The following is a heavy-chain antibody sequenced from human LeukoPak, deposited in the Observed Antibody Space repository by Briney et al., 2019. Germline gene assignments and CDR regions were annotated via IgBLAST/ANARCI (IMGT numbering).Heavy chain of an antibody. Sequence: SQTLSLTCTVSGVSISSGDYYWVWLRQPPGKGLEWIGYIYYSGSTYYNPSLKSRVAISLDTSQNQFSLSLSSVTAADTAVYFCARSENGGNSGCNYWGQGALVTVSS. V-gene: IGHV4-30-4*01. D-gene: IGHD1-1*01. J-gene: IGHJ4*02. CDR1: GVSISSGDYY. CDR3: ARSENGGNSGCNY. CDR2: IYYSGST.